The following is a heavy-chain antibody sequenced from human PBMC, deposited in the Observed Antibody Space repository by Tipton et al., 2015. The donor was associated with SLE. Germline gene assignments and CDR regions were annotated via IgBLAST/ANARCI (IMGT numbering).Heavy chain of an antibody. V-gene: IGHV4-39*07. J-gene: IGHJ5*02. D-gene: IGHD1-26*01. CDR2: VYYSGST. CDR1: GGSVRRNSFY. Sequence: GLVKPSETLSLTCTVSGGSVRRNSFYWGWIRQPPGKGLEWIGSVYYSGSTYRNPSLKSRVTVSLDTSKNQFSLNLSSVTAADTAVYYCVRVQVGATMRSWFDPWGQGTQVIVSS. CDR3: VRVQVGATMRSWFDP.